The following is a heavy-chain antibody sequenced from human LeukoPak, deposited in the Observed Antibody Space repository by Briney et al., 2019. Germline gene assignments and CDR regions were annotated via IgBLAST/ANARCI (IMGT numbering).Heavy chain of an antibody. CDR3: ARQLTGASYWYFDL. J-gene: IGHJ2*01. CDR2: IYYSGST. CDR1: GGSISSYY. D-gene: IGHD7-27*01. V-gene: IGHV4-59*08. Sequence: SETLSLTCTVSGGSISSYYWSWIRQPPGKGLEWIGYIYYSGSTNYNPSLKSRVTISVDTSKNQFSLKLSSVTAADTAVYYCARQLTGASYWYFDLWGRGTLVTVSS.